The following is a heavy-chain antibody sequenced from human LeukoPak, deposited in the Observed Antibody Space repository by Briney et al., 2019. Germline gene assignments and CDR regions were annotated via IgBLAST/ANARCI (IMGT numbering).Heavy chain of an antibody. Sequence: PGGSLRLSCAASGFTFSRYWMSWVRQAPGKGLEWVASIKEDGSEKYYVDSVKGRFTISRDNAKNSLYLQMNCLRAEDTAVYYCARDQSYYYDSSGYYFDAFDIWGQGTMVTVSS. D-gene: IGHD3-22*01. CDR1: GFTFSRYW. J-gene: IGHJ3*02. CDR3: ARDQSYYYDSSGYYFDAFDI. CDR2: IKEDGSEK. V-gene: IGHV3-7*01.